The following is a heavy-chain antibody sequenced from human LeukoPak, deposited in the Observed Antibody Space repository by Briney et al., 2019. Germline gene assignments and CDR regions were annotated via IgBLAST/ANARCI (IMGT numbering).Heavy chain of an antibody. CDR3: ARDSTDDSWFDP. Sequence: GGSLRLSCAASGFTFSSYAMHWVRQAPGKGLEWVAVISYDGSNKYYADSVKGRFTISRDNSMNTLYLQMNSLRAEDTAVYYCARDSTDDSWFDPWGQGTLVTVSS. V-gene: IGHV3-30-3*01. D-gene: IGHD2-2*01. CDR2: ISYDGSNK. CDR1: GFTFSSYA. J-gene: IGHJ5*02.